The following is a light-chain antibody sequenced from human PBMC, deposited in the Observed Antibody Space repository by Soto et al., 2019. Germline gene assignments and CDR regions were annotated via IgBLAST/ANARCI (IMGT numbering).Light chain of an antibody. V-gene: IGLV2-11*01. CDR1: SSDVGGYNY. CDR3: CSYAGTYTYV. CDR2: DVS. Sequence: QSALTQPRSVSGSPGQSVTISCTGTSSDVGGYNYVSWYQQHPGKAPKLMIYDVSKRPSGVPDRFSGSKYGNTASLTISGLQTEDDAAYYCCSYAGTYTYVFATGNKLTVL. J-gene: IGLJ1*01.